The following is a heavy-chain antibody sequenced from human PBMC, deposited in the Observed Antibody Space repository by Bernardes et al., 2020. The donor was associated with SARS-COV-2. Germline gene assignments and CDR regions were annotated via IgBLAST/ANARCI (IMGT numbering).Heavy chain of an antibody. V-gene: IGHV1-46*01. Sequence: ASVKVSCKSSGSTFTSDYMHWVRQAPGHGLEWMGIINPSGGSTNHAPKFQGRVTMTRDTSTSTVYMQLSSLRSEDTAVYYCARGAGITKIWAWGQGTLVTVSS. J-gene: IGHJ5*02. CDR2: INPSGGST. CDR1: GSTFTSDY. CDR3: ARGAGITKIWA. D-gene: IGHD3-22*01.